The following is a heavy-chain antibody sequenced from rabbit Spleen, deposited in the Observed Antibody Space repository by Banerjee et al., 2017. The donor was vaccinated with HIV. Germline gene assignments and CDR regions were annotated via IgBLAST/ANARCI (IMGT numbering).Heavy chain of an antibody. CDR2: IYAGSTGTI. Sequence: QEQLEESGGGLVQPEGSLTLTCTASGFSFSTYNMCWVRQAPGKGLEWIGTIYAGSTGTIDFASWAKGRFTISKTSSTTVTLQMTSLTAADTATYFCARAGEGGDGYLTLRGPGTLVTVS. D-gene: IGHD5-1*01. V-gene: IGHV1S45*01. CDR3: ARAGEGGDGYLTL. J-gene: IGHJ4*01. CDR1: GFSFSTYN.